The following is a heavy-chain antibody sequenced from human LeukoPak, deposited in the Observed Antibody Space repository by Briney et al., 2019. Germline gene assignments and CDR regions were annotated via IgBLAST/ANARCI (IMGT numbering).Heavy chain of an antibody. CDR3: ASLADYDFWVGYFKPPDDPLDV. Sequence: PAGSLRLSCAASGLIIGDTYMNWIRQAPGKGLEWLAYVSSNGDSISYAESVRGRFTISRDHAKNSVYLQMDSLRADDTAMYFCASLADYDFWVGYFKPPDDPLDVWGPGTMVIVSS. CDR2: VSSNGDSI. D-gene: IGHD3-3*01. V-gene: IGHV3-11*01. J-gene: IGHJ3*01. CDR1: GLIIGDTY.